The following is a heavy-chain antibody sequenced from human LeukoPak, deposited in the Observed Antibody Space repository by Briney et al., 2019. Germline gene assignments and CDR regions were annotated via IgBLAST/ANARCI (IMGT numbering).Heavy chain of an antibody. D-gene: IGHD2-21*01. CDR2: IRRKTDGETT. CDR3: VTDLVIKGYFDY. Sequence: PGGPLRLSCAASGFTFSNVWMSWVRQVPGKGLEWVGRIRRKTDGETTDHAAPVKGRFTISRDDSKNTLYLQMNSLKTEDTAVYYCVTDLVIKGYFDYWGQGALVTVSS. J-gene: IGHJ4*02. V-gene: IGHV3-15*01. CDR1: GFTFSNVW.